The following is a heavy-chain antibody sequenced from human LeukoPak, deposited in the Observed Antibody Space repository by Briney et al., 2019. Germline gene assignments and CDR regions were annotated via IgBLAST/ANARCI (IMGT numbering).Heavy chain of an antibody. V-gene: IGHV1-2*02. CDR3: ARGKRWEMATSDSLDI. CDR1: GYTFTDYY. Sequence: GASVKVSCKASGYTFTDYYIHWVRQAPGQGLEWMGWINPYSGGTDYAQRFQGRVTMTRDTSINTAYMELIKLRSDDTAAYYCARGKRWEMATSDSLDIWGQGTMVTVSS. CDR2: INPYSGGT. J-gene: IGHJ3*02. D-gene: IGHD5-24*01.